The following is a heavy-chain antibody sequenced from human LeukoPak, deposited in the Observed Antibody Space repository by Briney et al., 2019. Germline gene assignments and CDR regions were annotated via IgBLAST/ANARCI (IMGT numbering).Heavy chain of an antibody. V-gene: IGHV3-23*01. J-gene: IGHJ4*02. CDR1: GFTFSTYS. Sequence: GGSLRLSCAASGFTFSTYSMTWVRQGPGKGLEWVSSIYNSGAKTSYADSVKGRFTISRDNSKNTLYLQMNSLRVEDTAVYYCAKDVAPDSGWDLDYWGQGTLVTVSS. D-gene: IGHD6-19*01. CDR2: IYNSGAKT. CDR3: AKDVAPDSGWDLDY.